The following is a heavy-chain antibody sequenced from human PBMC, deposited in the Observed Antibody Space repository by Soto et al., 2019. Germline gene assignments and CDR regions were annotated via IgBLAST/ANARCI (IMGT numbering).Heavy chain of an antibody. CDR1: GDTFSSYA. CDR2: IITVLGTT. D-gene: IGHD2-21*01. V-gene: IGHV1-69*08. CDR3: ARRRYCGYDCYQKHDYGMDV. J-gene: IGHJ6*01. Sequence: QVQLVQSGAELKKTGSSVTVSCRASGDTFSSYAVNWVRQAPGRGLEWMGRIITVLGTTDYAQNFKGRVTITAEKSTKTVYMELSSLRSDDTAVYYCARRRYCGYDCYQKHDYGMDVW.